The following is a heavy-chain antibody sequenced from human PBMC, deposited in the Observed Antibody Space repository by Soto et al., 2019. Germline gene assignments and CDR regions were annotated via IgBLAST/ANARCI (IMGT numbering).Heavy chain of an antibody. CDR1: GFTFSSYE. J-gene: IGHJ4*02. V-gene: IGHV3-48*03. D-gene: IGHD6-6*01. Sequence: GGSLRLSCAASGFTFSSYEMNWVRQAPGKGLEWVSYISSSGSTIYYADSVKGRFTISRDNAKNSLYLQMNSLRAEDTAVYYCARGTYSSSSSDYWGQGTLVTV. CDR2: ISSSGSTI. CDR3: ARGTYSSSSSDY.